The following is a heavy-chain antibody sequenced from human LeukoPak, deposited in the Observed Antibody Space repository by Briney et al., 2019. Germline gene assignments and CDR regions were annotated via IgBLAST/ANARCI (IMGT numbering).Heavy chain of an antibody. CDR1: GGSFSGYY. CDR3: ARGQQYHDFWSGYRGYFDY. J-gene: IGHJ4*02. V-gene: IGHV4-34*01. D-gene: IGHD3-3*01. Sequence: SETLSLTCAVYGGSFSGYYWSWIRQPPGKGLEWIGEINHSGSTNYNPSLKSRVTISVDTSKNQFSLKLSSVTAADTAVYYCARGQQYHDFWSGYRGYFDYWGQGTLVTVSS. CDR2: INHSGST.